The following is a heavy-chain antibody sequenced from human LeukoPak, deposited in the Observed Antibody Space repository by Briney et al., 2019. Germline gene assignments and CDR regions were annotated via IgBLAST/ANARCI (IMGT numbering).Heavy chain of an antibody. CDR2: ISGSGGST. V-gene: IGHV3-23*01. Sequence: PGGSLRLSCAASGFTFSSYAMSWVRQAPGKGLEWVSAISGSGGSTYYADSVKGRFTISRDNSKNTLYLQMNSLRAEDTAVYYCARIIIVVTARWFAPWGQGTLVTVSS. CDR1: GFTFSSYA. CDR3: ARIIIVVTARWFAP. J-gene: IGHJ5*02. D-gene: IGHD2-2*01.